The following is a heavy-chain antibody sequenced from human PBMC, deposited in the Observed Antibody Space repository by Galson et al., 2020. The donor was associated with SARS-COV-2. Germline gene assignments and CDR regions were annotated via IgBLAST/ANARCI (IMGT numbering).Heavy chain of an antibody. CDR1: GFTFSHYW. CDR2: IISDGTSR. CDR3: ARGGYYSFDAFHL. V-gene: IGHV3-74*01. J-gene: IGHJ3*01. D-gene: IGHD3-22*01. Sequence: GGSLRLSCAASGFTFSHYWMHWVRQAPGKGLVWVSRIISDGTSRTHADSVKGRFTISRDNAKNTLYLQMNSLRVEDTAVYYCARGGYYSFDAFHLWCQGTAVTVSS.